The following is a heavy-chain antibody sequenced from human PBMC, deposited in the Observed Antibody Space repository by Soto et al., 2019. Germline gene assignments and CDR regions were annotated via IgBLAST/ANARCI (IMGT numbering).Heavy chain of an antibody. Sequence: SETLSLTCTVSGGSISSYYWSWIRQPPGKGLEWIGYIYYSGSTNYNPSLKSRVTISVDTSKNQFSLKLSSVTAADTAVYYCAREIRGYSYGTQYYYYYYMDVWGKGTTVTVSS. V-gene: IGHV4-59*08. CDR3: AREIRGYSYGTQYYYYYYMDV. CDR1: GGSISSYY. J-gene: IGHJ6*03. D-gene: IGHD5-18*01. CDR2: IYYSGST.